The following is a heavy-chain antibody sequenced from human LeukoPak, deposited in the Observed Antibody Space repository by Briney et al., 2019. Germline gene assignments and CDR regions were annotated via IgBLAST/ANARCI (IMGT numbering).Heavy chain of an antibody. Sequence: PSETLSLTCAVYGGSFSGYYWSWIRQPPGKGLEWIGEINHSGSTNYNPSLKSRVTISVDTSKNQFSLKLSSVTAADTAVYYCARIWGRLRPGSGYYPDYWGQGTLVTVSS. CDR1: GGSFSGYY. D-gene: IGHD3-22*01. V-gene: IGHV4-34*01. CDR2: INHSGST. J-gene: IGHJ4*02. CDR3: ARIWGRLRPGSGYYPDY.